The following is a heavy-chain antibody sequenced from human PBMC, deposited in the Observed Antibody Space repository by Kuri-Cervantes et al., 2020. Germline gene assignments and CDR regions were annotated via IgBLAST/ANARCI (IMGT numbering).Heavy chain of an antibody. CDR2: IYPGDSDT. CDR1: GYSFTSYW. V-gene: IGHV5-51*01. D-gene: IGHD6-13*01. Sequence: GGSLRLSCKGSGYSFTSYWIGWVRQMPGKGLEWMGIIYPGDSDTRYSPSFQGQVTISADKSISTAYLQCSSLKASDTAMYYCARHGSIAAVFDYWGQGTLVTVSS. J-gene: IGHJ4*02. CDR3: ARHGSIAAVFDY.